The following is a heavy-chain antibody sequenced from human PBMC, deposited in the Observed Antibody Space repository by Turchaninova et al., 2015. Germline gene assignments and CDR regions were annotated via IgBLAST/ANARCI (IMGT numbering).Heavy chain of an antibody. Sequence: QVQLQESGPGLVKASETLSLTCTVSGGSISSSYWNWIRQAPGQGLDWIGYMYYRGNSNYNPSLKSRVTISVDTAKNQFSLNLSSVTAADTAVYYCARASSATFYYRMDVWGQGTTVTVSS. J-gene: IGHJ6*02. CDR3: ARASSATFYYRMDV. CDR1: GGSISSSY. CDR2: MYYRGNS. V-gene: IGHV4-59*01. D-gene: IGHD1-1*01.